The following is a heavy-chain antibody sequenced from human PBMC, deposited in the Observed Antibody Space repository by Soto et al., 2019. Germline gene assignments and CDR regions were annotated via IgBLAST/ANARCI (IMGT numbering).Heavy chain of an antibody. CDR1: GGSISSYY. Sequence: SETLSLTCTVSGGSISSYYWSWIRQPPGKGLEWIGYIYYSGSTNYNPSLKSRVTISVDTSKNQFSLKLSSVTAADTAVYYCARAGGDRERFLEWSLYYYYGMDVWGQGTTVTVSS. V-gene: IGHV4-59*01. CDR2: IYYSGST. J-gene: IGHJ6*02. D-gene: IGHD3-3*01. CDR3: ARAGGDRERFLEWSLYYYYGMDV.